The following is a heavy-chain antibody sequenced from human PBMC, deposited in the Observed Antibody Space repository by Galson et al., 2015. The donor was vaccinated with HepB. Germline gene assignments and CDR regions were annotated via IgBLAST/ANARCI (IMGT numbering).Heavy chain of an antibody. V-gene: IGHV1-69*10. D-gene: IGHD2-15*01. J-gene: IGHJ4*02. CDR3: AREGCSGGSCYPNPQFDY. Sequence: VKVSCKASGGTFSSYTISWVRQAPGQGLEWMGRIIPILGIANYAQEFQGRVTITADKSTSTAYMELSSLRSEDTAVYYCAREGCSGGSCYPNPQFDYWGQGTLVTVSS. CDR2: IIPILGIA. CDR1: GGTFSSYT.